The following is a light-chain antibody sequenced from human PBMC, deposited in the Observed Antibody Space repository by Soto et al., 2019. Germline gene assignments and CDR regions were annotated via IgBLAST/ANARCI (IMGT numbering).Light chain of an antibody. J-gene: IGKJ5*01. CDR2: AAS. Sequence: IQLTQSPSSLSASIGDRVTITCRASQGISSFLAWYQQKPGKAPKLLIYAASTLQSRIPSRFSRSGSGTDFTLTISSLQPEDFATYYCQQLNIDSYPITFGQGTRLEIK. CDR1: QGISSF. CDR3: QQLNIDSYPIT. V-gene: IGKV1-9*01.